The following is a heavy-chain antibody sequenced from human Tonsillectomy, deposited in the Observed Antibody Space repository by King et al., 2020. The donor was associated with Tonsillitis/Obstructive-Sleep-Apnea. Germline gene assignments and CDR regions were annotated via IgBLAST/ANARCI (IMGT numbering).Heavy chain of an antibody. V-gene: IGHV3-30*01. CDR1: GFTFSSYA. J-gene: IGHJ4*02. CDR2: ISYDGSET. Sequence: VQLVESEGGVVQPGRSLRLSCAASGFTFSSYAIHWVRQAPGKGLEWVAVISYDGSETYYADSVKGRFTISRDNSKNTLYLQMNSLRPEDAAVYYCARDANTLLGEGDYWGQGTLVTVSS. CDR3: ARDANTLLGEGDY. D-gene: IGHD2-21*01.